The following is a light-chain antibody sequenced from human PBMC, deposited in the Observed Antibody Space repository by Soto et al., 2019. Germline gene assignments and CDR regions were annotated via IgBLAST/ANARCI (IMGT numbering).Light chain of an antibody. CDR1: SRDVGGYNY. Sequence: QSVLTQPASVSGSPGQSITISCTGTSRDVGGYNYVSWYQQHPGKAPKLMIYEVSNRPSGVSNRFSGSKSGNTASLTISGLQAEDEADYYCSSYTSSSPWVFGGGTKLTVL. J-gene: IGLJ3*02. CDR3: SSYTSSSPWV. V-gene: IGLV2-14*01. CDR2: EVS.